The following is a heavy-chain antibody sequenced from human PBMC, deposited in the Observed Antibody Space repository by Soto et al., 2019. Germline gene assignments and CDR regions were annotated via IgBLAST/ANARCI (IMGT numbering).Heavy chain of an antibody. V-gene: IGHV3-15*07. Sequence: GGSLRLSCAASGFTFSNAWMNWVRQAPGKGLEWVGRIKSKTDGWTTDYAAPVKGRFTISRDDSKNTLYLQMNSLKTEDTAVYYCTTTPYGYYYYYGMDVWGQGTTVTVSS. J-gene: IGHJ6*02. CDR1: GFTFSNAW. CDR3: TTTPYGYYYYYGMDV. CDR2: IKSKTDGWTT. D-gene: IGHD4-17*01.